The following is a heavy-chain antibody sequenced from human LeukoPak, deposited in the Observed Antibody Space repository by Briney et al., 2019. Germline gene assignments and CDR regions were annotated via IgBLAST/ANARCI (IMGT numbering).Heavy chain of an antibody. CDR3: AKGIYDYALAF. CDR1: GFTFSDYA. D-gene: IGHD4/OR15-4a*01. Sequence: GGSLRLSCAASGFTFSDYAMTWVRQAPGKGLEWVALVSASGYKTYYTGSVKGRFTISRDNSKNTLSLQMSSLRAEDTALYYCAKGIYDYALAFWAQGPLVTVSS. J-gene: IGHJ4*02. V-gene: IGHV3-23*01. CDR2: VSASGYKT.